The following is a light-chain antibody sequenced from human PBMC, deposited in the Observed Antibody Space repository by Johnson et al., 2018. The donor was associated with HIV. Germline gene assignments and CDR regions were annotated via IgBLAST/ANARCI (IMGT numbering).Light chain of an antibody. CDR1: SSNIGNNS. CDR2: ENN. CDR3: GTWDTSLTTGGV. Sequence: QSVLTQPPSVSAAPGQKVTISCSGSSSNIGNNSVSWYLQLPGTAPKVLVYENNKRPSGIPDRFSGSKSGTSATLGITGLPTGDEADYYCGTWDTSLTTGGVFGTGTKVTVL. J-gene: IGLJ1*01. V-gene: IGLV1-51*01.